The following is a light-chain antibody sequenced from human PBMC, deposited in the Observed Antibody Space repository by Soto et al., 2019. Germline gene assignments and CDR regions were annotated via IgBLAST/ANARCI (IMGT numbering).Light chain of an antibody. J-gene: IGKJ4*01. V-gene: IGKV3-20*01. CDR3: QRGLT. Sequence: EIVLTQSPATLSLSPGERATLSCRANQSISNYLARYQQRPGQAPRLLIYGASSRATGIPDRFSGSGSGTDFTLTISRLEPEDFAVYYCQRGLTFGGGTKVDI. CDR2: GAS. CDR1: QSISNY.